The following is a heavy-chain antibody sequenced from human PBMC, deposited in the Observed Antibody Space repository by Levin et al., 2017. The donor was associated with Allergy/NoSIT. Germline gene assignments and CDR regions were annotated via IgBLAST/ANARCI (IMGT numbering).Heavy chain of an antibody. D-gene: IGHD3-10*01. CDR3: AADRSPSMVRGVIDAFDI. J-gene: IGHJ3*02. CDR2: IVVGSGNT. Sequence: KISCKASGFTFTSSAMQWVRQARGQRLEWIGWIVVGSGNTNYAQKFQERVTITRDMSTSTAYMELSSLRSEDTAVYYCAADRSPSMVRGVIDAFDIWGQGTMVTVSS. CDR1: GFTFTSSA. V-gene: IGHV1-58*02.